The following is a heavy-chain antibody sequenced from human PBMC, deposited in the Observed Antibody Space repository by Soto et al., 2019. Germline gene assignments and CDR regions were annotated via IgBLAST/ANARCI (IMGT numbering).Heavy chain of an antibody. J-gene: IGHJ4*02. V-gene: IGHV3-48*02. CDR3: ARIFGSSGWPIFFDY. Sequence: HPGGSLRLSCADSGFTFSSYSMNWVRQAPGKGLEWVSYINSGGSTIYYADSVKGRFTISRDNAQNSLSLQMNSLRDDDTAVYYCARIFGSSGWPIFFDYGGRGALVPVSS. CDR1: GFTFSSYS. D-gene: IGHD6-19*01. CDR2: INSGGSTI.